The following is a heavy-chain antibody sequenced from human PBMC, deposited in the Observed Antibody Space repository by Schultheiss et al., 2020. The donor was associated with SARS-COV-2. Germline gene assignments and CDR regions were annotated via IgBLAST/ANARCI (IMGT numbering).Heavy chain of an antibody. J-gene: IGHJ4*02. Sequence: SETLSLTCAVYGGSFSGYYWSWIRQPPGKGLEWIGEINHSGSTNYNPSLKSRVTISVDTSKNQFSLKLSSVTAADTAVYYCARGIVVPAASDYWGQGTLVTVSS. CDR2: INHSGST. CDR3: ARGIVVPAASDY. D-gene: IGHD2-2*01. V-gene: IGHV4-34*01. CDR1: GGSFSGYY.